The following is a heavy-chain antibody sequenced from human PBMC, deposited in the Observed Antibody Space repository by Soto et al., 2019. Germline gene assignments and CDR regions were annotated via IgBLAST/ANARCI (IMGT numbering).Heavy chain of an antibody. CDR1: GGTFGSYA. J-gene: IGHJ4*02. CDR3: AKIRWTISLQEEDAI. D-gene: IGHD2-15*01. Sequence: EQLVQSGAEVKKPGSSVKVSCKSSGGTFGSYAISWVRQAPGQGLEWMGGVIPIFGTPHYAQKFHGRVTITADIPTSTAYLELSSLKSADTAVYYCAKIRWTISLQEEDAIWGQGTLVTVSS. V-gene: IGHV1-69*06. CDR2: VIPIFGTP.